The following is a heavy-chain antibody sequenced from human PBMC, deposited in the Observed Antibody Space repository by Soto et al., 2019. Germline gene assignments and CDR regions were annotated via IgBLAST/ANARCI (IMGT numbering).Heavy chain of an antibody. CDR3: ARDPRSAYGMDV. V-gene: IGHV3-23*01. J-gene: IGHJ6*02. D-gene: IGHD6-25*01. CDR1: GFKFSNYA. CDR2: ISATGGGT. Sequence: GGSLRLSCAASGFKFSNYAMSWVRQAPGKGLEWVSLISATGGGTYYAGSVKGRFTISRDNSKNTLYLQMNSLRAEDTAVYYCARDPRSAYGMDVWGQGTTVTVSS.